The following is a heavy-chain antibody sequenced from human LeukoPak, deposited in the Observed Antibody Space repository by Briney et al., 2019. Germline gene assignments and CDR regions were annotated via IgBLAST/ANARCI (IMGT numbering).Heavy chain of an antibody. CDR3: AKMNDFWSGYYDY. D-gene: IGHD3-3*01. CDR1: GFTFRSYA. V-gene: IGHV3-23*01. J-gene: IGHJ4*02. CDR2: ISGSGGST. Sequence: GGSLRLSCAASGFTFRSYAMSWVRQAPGKGLEWVSAISGSGGSTYYADSVKGRFTISRDNSKNTLYLQMNSLRAEDTAVYYCAKMNDFWSGYYDYWGQGTLVTVSS.